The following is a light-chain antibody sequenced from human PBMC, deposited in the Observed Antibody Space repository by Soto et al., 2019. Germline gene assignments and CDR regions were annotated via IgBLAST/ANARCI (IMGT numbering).Light chain of an antibody. CDR3: QQYYDWPMYT. J-gene: IGKJ2*01. V-gene: IGKV3-15*01. Sequence: EIVMTQSPATLSVSPGERATLSCRASQSVSSNLAWYQQKPGQAPRLLIDGASTRATGVPARFSGSGYGTEFTLTISSLQSEDFAVYYCQQYYDWPMYTFGQGTKLEI. CDR2: GAS. CDR1: QSVSSN.